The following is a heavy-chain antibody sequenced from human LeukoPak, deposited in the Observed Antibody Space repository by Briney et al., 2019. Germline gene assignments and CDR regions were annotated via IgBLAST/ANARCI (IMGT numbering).Heavy chain of an antibody. V-gene: IGHV4-4*07. D-gene: IGHD6-25*01. Sequence: SETLSLTCSGSGGSISGYYWSWVRQPAGQGLEGIGRIYSNGDTRYNPSLKSRVTMSVDTSKNQVSLNLRPVTAANTAVFFCPSAAGPAGGQYFDYWGQGTLVTVSS. CDR2: IYSNGDT. J-gene: IGHJ4*02. CDR3: PSAAGPAGGQYFDY. CDR1: GGSISGYY.